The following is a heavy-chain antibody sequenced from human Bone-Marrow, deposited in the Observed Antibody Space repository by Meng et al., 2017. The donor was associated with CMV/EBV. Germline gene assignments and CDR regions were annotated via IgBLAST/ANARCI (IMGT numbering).Heavy chain of an antibody. Sequence: GESLKISCAASGFTVSSNYMSWVRQAPGKGLEWVAFIRYDGSNKYYADSVKGRFTISRDNSKNTLYLQMNSLRAEDTAVYYCAKESSWYLERGGYYYGMDVWGQGTTVTVSS. CDR3: AKESSWYLERGGYYYGMDV. J-gene: IGHJ6*02. CDR2: IRYDGSNK. D-gene: IGHD6-13*01. CDR1: GFTVSSNY. V-gene: IGHV3-30*02.